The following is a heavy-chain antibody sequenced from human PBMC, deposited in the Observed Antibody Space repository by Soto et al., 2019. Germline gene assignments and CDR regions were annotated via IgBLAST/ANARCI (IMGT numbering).Heavy chain of an antibody. D-gene: IGHD5-12*01. Sequence: VGSLRLRCAASGFTCIGLAMSWVRQDPGKGLEWVSAICGSGGSTYYADSVKGRLTISRDNSKNTLHLQMTSLRAEATPVYLSAKLSRGYSGYLDVRGQGTTVTVPS. CDR1: GFTCIGLA. CDR2: ICGSGGST. V-gene: IGHV3-23*01. CDR3: AKLSRGYSGYLDV. J-gene: IGHJ6*02.